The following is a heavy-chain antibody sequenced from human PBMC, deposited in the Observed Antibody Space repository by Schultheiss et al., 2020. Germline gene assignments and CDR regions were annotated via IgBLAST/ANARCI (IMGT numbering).Heavy chain of an antibody. Sequence: GGSLRLSCAASGFTFSDYYMSWIRQAPAKGLEWVSYISGRSSDTNYADSVKGRFTISRDSAKNSLYLQINSLRAEDTALYYCARDPLHSSSWYYFDYWGQGTLVTGSS. J-gene: IGHJ4*02. CDR1: GFTFSDYY. CDR2: ISGRSSDT. CDR3: ARDPLHSSSWYYFDY. D-gene: IGHD6-13*01. V-gene: IGHV3-11*05.